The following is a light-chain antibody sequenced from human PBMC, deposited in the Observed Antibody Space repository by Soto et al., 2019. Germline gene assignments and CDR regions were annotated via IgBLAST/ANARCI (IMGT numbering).Light chain of an antibody. V-gene: IGKV1-12*01. CDR1: QGINTW. Sequence: IQVTQSTYSVSASVGDRVTMTCRASQGINTWLAWYQQKPGKAPKILIYAASNLHSGVPSRFSGSGSGTDFTLSISSLQPEDSATYYCQQANIFPWTFGQWTKVEIK. CDR3: QQANIFPWT. CDR2: AAS. J-gene: IGKJ1*01.